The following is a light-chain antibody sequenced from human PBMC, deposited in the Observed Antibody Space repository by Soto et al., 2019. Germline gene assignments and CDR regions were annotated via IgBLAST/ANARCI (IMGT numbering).Light chain of an antibody. J-gene: IGLJ3*02. CDR2: GNS. CDR1: SSNIGAGYD. V-gene: IGLV1-40*01. CDR3: QSYDSSLSVWV. Sequence: QSVLTQPPSVSGAPGQRVTISCTGSSSNIGAGYDVHWYQQLPGTAPKLLIYGNSNRPSGVPDRFYGSKSGTSASLAITGLQVEDEADYYCQSYDSSLSVWVFGGGSKLTVL.